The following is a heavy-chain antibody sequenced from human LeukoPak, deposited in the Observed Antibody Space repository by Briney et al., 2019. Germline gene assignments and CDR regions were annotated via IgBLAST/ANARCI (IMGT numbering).Heavy chain of an antibody. CDR1: GGSISSSSYY. Sequence: PSETLSLTCTVSGGSISSSSYYWGWIRQPPGKGLEWIGSIYYSGSTYYNPSLKSRVTISVDTSKNQFSLKLSSVTAADTAVYYCARRGYYDFWSGYYPPNWFDPWGPGTLVHVSS. J-gene: IGHJ5*02. V-gene: IGHV4-39*01. CDR2: IYYSGST. CDR3: ARRGYYDFWSGYYPPNWFDP. D-gene: IGHD3-3*01.